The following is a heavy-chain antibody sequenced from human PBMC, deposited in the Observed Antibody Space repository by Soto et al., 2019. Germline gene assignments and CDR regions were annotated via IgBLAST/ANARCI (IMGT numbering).Heavy chain of an antibody. D-gene: IGHD1-26*01. Sequence: EVQVVESGGGLVQPGGSLRLSCSFTFSMYSMSWVRQAPGKGLEWVASISSGGSYIKYADSVKGRFTISRDNAKNSVSRQMNSLRVDDTAVELCTRDQGGSDDSWFDPWGQGTLVTVSS. J-gene: IGHJ5*02. CDR3: TRDQGGSDDSWFDP. V-gene: IGHV3-21*01. CDR1: FTFSMYS. CDR2: ISSGGSYI.